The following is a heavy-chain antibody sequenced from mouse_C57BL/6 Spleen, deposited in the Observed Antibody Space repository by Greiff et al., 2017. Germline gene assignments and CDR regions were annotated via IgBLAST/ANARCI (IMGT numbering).Heavy chain of an antibody. CDR2: FYPGSGSI. J-gene: IGHJ4*01. CDR3: ARHVQLTGTYYYAMDY. CDR1: GYTFTEYT. D-gene: IGHD4-1*01. V-gene: IGHV1-62-2*01. Sequence: QVQLQQSGAELVKPGASVKLSCKASGYTFTEYTIHWVKQRSGQGLEWIGWFYPGSGSIKYNEKFKDKATLSADKSSSTVYMELSRLTSEDSAVYFCARHVQLTGTYYYAMDYWGQGTSVTVSS.